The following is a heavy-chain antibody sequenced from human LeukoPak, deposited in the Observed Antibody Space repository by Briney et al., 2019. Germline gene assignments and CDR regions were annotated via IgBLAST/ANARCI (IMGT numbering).Heavy chain of an antibody. V-gene: IGHV3-23*01. D-gene: IGHD3-10*01. CDR1: GFTFSSYA. CDR2: ISGSGGST. Sequence: RGSLRLSCAASGFTFSSYAMSWVRQAPGKGLEWVSAISGSGGSTYYADSVKGRFTISRDNSKNTLYLQMNSLRAEDTAVYYCAKGPYYGSGSYYSGDDAFDIWGQGTMVTVS. J-gene: IGHJ3*02. CDR3: AKGPYYGSGSYYSGDDAFDI.